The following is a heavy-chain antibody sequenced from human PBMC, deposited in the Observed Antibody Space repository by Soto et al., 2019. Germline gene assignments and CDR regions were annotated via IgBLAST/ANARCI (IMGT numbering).Heavy chain of an antibody. D-gene: IGHD2-2*01. CDR1: GLTYSTAW. V-gene: IGHV3-74*01. Sequence: EVQLAESGGGSVHPGGSLRLSCEVSGLTYSTAWMHWVRQAPGKGLVWVSSINRDGSGTNYADFVKGRFTISRDSAGKSLYLQMNSLRADDTAVYYCARADIVVGTYMRVWGQGTTVNVS. J-gene: IGHJ6*02. CDR3: ARADIVVGTYMRV. CDR2: INRDGSGT.